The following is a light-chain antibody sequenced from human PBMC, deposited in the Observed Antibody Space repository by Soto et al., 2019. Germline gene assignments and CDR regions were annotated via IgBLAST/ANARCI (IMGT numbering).Light chain of an antibody. CDR3: SSYTSSSPYV. V-gene: IGLV2-14*01. CDR2: DVS. J-gene: IGLJ1*01. CDR1: SSDVGAYNS. Sequence: QSVLTQPASVSGSPGQSIAISCTGTSSDVGAYNSVSWYQQYPGKAPKLMIHDVSNRPSGVSDRFSGSKSGNTASLTISGRQAEDEADCYCSSYTSSSPYVFGSGTKLTVL.